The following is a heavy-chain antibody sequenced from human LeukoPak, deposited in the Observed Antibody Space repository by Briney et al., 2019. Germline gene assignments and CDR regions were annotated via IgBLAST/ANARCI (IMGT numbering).Heavy chain of an antibody. CDR3: ARRGDYDFWSGYSY. CDR2: IYSGGST. Sequence: GGSLRLSCAASGFTVSSNYMSWVRQAPGKGLEWVSVIYSGGSTYYADSVKGRFTISRDNSKNTLYLQMNSLRAEDTAVYYCARRGDYDFWSGYSYWGQGTLVTVPS. V-gene: IGHV3-66*04. D-gene: IGHD3-3*01. J-gene: IGHJ4*02. CDR1: GFTVSSNY.